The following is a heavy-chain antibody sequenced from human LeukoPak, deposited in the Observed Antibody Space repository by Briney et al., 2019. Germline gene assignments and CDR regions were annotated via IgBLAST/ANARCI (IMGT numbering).Heavy chain of an antibody. CDR1: GGTFSSYA. CDR2: IIPILGIA. V-gene: IGHV1-69*04. CDR3: ARDWSYSGYD. J-gene: IGHJ4*02. D-gene: IGHD5-12*01. Sequence: SVKASCKASGGTFSSYAISWLRQAPGQGLEWMGRIIPILGIANYAQKFQGRVTITADKSTSTAYMELSSLRSEDTAVYYCARDWSYSGYDWGQGTLVTVSS.